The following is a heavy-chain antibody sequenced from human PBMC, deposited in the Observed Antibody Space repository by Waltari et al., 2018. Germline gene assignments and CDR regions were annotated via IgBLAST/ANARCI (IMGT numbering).Heavy chain of an antibody. J-gene: IGHJ2*01. Sequence: QVQLVQSGAEVKKPGASVQVSCKASGYTFTGHYMHWFRQAPGQGLEWMGRINPNSGGTNYAQKFQGRVTMTRDTSISTAYMELSRLRSDDTAVYYCASSYSSLNWYFDLWGRGTLVTVSS. CDR1: GYTFTGHY. CDR3: ASSYSSLNWYFDL. V-gene: IGHV1-2*06. D-gene: IGHD6-6*01. CDR2: INPNSGGT.